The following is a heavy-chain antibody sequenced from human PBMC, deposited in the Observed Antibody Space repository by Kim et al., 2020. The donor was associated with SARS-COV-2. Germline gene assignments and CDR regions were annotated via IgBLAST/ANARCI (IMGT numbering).Heavy chain of an antibody. J-gene: IGHJ4*02. D-gene: IGHD3-10*01. CDR3: ARVDALLWFGELLF. Sequence: YADSQKGRFTISRDNAKNSLYLQMNSLSAEDTALYYCARVDALLWFGELLFWGQGTLVTVSS. V-gene: IGHV3-20*03.